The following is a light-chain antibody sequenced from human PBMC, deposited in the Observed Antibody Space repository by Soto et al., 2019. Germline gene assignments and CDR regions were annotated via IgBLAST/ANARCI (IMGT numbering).Light chain of an antibody. V-gene: IGKV3-20*01. CDR2: GAS. CDR1: QSVTTR. J-gene: IGKJ5*01. Sequence: IVLTHSPGTLSLSPGERVTLSCRASQSVTTRLAWYQHKPGQAPTLLMSGASNRASGVPVRFSGSGSGTYFTLTMTIPEPEDLGPNYCHQYGRCPNSFG. CDR3: HQYGRCPNS.